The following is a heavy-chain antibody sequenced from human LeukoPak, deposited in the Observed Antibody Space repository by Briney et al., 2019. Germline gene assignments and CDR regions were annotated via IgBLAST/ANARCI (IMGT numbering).Heavy chain of an antibody. J-gene: IGHJ6*02. Sequence: GGSLRLSCAASGFAFSSYWMSWVRQAPGKGLEGVANIKQDGSEKYYVYSVKGRFTISRDNAKNSLYLQMNSLRAEDTAVYYCARDKTRSSYGYVSYGMDVWGQGTTVTVSS. CDR3: ARDKTRSSYGYVSYGMDV. V-gene: IGHV3-7*01. CDR1: GFAFSSYW. D-gene: IGHD5-18*01. CDR2: IKQDGSEK.